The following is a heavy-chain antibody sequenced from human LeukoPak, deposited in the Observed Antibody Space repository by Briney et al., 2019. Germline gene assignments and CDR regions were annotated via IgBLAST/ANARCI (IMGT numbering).Heavy chain of an antibody. J-gene: IGHJ6*03. CDR3: ASVATMDYYYYYMDV. CDR2: IIPIFGTA. V-gene: IGHV1-69*05. Sequence: ASVKVSCKAFGGTVRSYAIMWVRQAPGQGLEWMGGIIPIFGTANYAQKFQGRVTITTDASTSTAYMELSSLRSEDTAVYYCASVATMDYYYYYMDVWGKGTTVTVSS. CDR1: GGTVRSYA. D-gene: IGHD5-12*01.